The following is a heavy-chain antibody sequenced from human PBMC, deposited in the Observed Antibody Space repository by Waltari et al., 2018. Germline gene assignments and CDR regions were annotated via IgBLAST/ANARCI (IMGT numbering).Heavy chain of an antibody. D-gene: IGHD2-15*01. Sequence: EVQLLESGGGLVQPGGSLRLSCAASGFTFSSYAMSWVRQAPGKGLEWVSAISVSGVSTYYADSVKGRFTISRDNSKNTLYLQMNSLRAEDTAVYYCAKDHIVVVVAATPGTWGQGTLVTVSS. V-gene: IGHV3-23*01. CDR3: AKDHIVVVVAATPGT. J-gene: IGHJ4*02. CDR2: ISVSGVST. CDR1: GFTFSSYA.